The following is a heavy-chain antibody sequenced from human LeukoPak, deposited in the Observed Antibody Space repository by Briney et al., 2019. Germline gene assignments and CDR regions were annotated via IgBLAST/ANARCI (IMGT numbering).Heavy chain of an antibody. CDR3: ARDVGWLQSDY. CDR1: GFKFSDFW. Sequence: PGGSLRLSCAASGFKFSDFWMTWVRQTPGKGLEWVATIKTDGSEQYYVDSVKGRFTISRDNAKESLYLQISSLRAEDTAVYYCARDVGWLQSDYWGQGTLVTVSS. D-gene: IGHD5-24*01. V-gene: IGHV3-7*01. CDR2: IKTDGSEQ. J-gene: IGHJ4*02.